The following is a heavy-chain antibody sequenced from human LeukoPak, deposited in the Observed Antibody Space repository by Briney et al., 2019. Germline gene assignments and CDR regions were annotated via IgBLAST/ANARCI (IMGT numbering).Heavy chain of an antibody. CDR3: ARDREQQLVRGYYYYMDV. Sequence: GGSLRLSCAASRFAFHNYAMTWIRQAPERGLEWVSSISVDGGDIKYTDSAKGRFTISRDNSKNTLYLQMNSLRAEDTAVYYCARDREQQLVRGYYYYMDVWGKGTTVTVSS. CDR2: ISVDGGDI. CDR1: RFAFHNYA. D-gene: IGHD6-13*01. V-gene: IGHV3-23*01. J-gene: IGHJ6*03.